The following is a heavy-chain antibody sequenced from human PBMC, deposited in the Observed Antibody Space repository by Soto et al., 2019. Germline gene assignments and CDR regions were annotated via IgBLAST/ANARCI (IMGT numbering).Heavy chain of an antibody. CDR2: IRSKNYGRTT. J-gene: IGHJ3*02. V-gene: IGHV3-49*03. CDR1: GFTFGNNA. D-gene: IGHD3-22*01. CDR3: SRPSYYYDSSGFEPGAFDI. Sequence: PGGSLRLSCTGSGFTFGNNAMTWFRQAPGKGLEWVGFIRSKNYGRTTEYAASVQGRFTISRDDSKGIAYLEMNSLTTDDTAVYYCSRPSYYYDSSGFEPGAFDIWGQGIMVTVSS.